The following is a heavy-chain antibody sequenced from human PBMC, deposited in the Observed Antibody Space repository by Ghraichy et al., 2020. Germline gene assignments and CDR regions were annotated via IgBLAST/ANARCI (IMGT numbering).Heavy chain of an antibody. J-gene: IGHJ4*02. CDR3: ARGDHFDY. CDR1: GYIFTTHA. V-gene: IGHV1-3*04. D-gene: IGHD3-16*01. Sequence: ASVKVSCKASGYIFTTHAMHWVRQDPGQRLEWMGWINTGNGNTKSSQKFQGRVIITRDTSASTAYMELSSLRSEDTGVYYCARGDHFDYWGQGTLVTVSS. CDR2: INTGNGNT.